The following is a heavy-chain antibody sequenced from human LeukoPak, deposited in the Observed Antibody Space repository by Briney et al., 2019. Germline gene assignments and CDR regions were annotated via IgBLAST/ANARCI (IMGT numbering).Heavy chain of an antibody. J-gene: IGHJ4*02. CDR1: GFTFSSYA. CDR2: ISYDGSNK. CDR3: ARGEQQLVFCFDH. D-gene: IGHD6-13*01. V-gene: IGHV3-30-3*01. Sequence: GGSLRLSCAASGFTFSSYAMHWVRQAPGKGLEWVAVISYDGSNKYYADSVKGRFTISRDNSKNTLYLQMNSLRAEDTAVYYCARGEQQLVFCFDHWGQGTLVTVSS.